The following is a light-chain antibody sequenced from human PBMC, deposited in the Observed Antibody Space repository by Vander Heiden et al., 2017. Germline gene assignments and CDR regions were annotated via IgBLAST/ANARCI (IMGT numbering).Light chain of an antibody. Sequence: DFQLTQSPSFLSASVGDRVTITCRASQGISSYLAWYQQKPGKAPKLLIYAASTLQGWVPSRFSGSGSGAEFTLTISSLQPEDFATYYCQQLKSYRLTFGPGTKVXIK. CDR2: AAS. CDR1: QGISSY. V-gene: IGKV1-9*01. CDR3: QQLKSYRLT. J-gene: IGKJ3*01.